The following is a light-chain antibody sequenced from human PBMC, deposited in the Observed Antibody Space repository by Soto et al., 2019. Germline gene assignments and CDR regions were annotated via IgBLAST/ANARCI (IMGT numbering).Light chain of an antibody. CDR3: SSYAGSNNWV. J-gene: IGLJ3*02. Sequence: QSALTQPPSASGSPGQSVTISCTGTSSDVGGYNYVSWYQQHPGKAPKLMIYEVSKRPSGVPGRFSGSKSGNTASLPVSGLQAEDEADYYCSSYAGSNNWVFGGGTKLTVL. V-gene: IGLV2-8*01. CDR2: EVS. CDR1: SSDVGGYNY.